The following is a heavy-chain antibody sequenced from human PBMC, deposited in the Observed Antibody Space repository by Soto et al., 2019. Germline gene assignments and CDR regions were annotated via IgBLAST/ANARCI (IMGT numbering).Heavy chain of an antibody. CDR1: GYTFTSYG. V-gene: IGHV1-18*01. Sequence: GASVKVSCKASGYTFTSYGISWVRQAPGQGLEWMGWISAYNGNTNYAQKLQGRVTMTTDTSTSTAYMELRSLRSDDTAVYYCAREFRGGLDPDDAFEIWGQGTMVTVSS. J-gene: IGHJ3*02. CDR2: ISAYNGNT. CDR3: AREFRGGLDPDDAFEI. D-gene: IGHD2-21*01.